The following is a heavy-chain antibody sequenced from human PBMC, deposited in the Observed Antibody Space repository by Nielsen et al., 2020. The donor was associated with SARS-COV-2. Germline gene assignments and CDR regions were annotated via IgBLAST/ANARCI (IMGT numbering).Heavy chain of an antibody. CDR1: GYTFTSYG. D-gene: IGHD6-19*01. J-gene: IGHJ5*02. CDR3: ARWFQIRSGWYPEGGWFDP. Sequence: ASVKVSCKASGYTFTSYGISWVRQAPGQGLEWMGWISAYNGNTNYAQKLQGRVTMTTDTSTSTAYMELRSLRSDDTAVYYCARWFQIRSGWYPEGGWFDPWGQGTLVTVSS. CDR2: ISAYNGNT. V-gene: IGHV1-18*01.